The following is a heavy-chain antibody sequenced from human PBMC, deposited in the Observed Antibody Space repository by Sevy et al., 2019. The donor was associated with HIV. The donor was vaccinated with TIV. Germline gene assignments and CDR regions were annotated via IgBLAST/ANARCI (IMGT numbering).Heavy chain of an antibody. CDR3: ARRYYDFWSGLYYFDY. V-gene: IGHV1-8*01. CDR2: MNPNSGNT. J-gene: IGHJ4*02. CDR1: GYTFTSYD. Sequence: ASVKVPCKASGYTFTSYDINWVRQATGQGLEWMGWMNPNSGNTGYAQKFQGRVTMTRNTSISTAYMELSSLRSEDTAVYYCARRYYDFWSGLYYFDYWGQGTLVTVSS. D-gene: IGHD3-3*01.